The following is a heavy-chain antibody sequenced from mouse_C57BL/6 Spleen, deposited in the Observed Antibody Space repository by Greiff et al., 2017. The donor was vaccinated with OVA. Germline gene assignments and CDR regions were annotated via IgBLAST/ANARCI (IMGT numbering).Heavy chain of an antibody. V-gene: IGHV2-9-1*01. J-gene: IGHJ4*01. CDR1: GFSLTSYA. CDR2: IWTGGGT. CDR3: ARAYDYEAMDY. D-gene: IGHD6-5*01. Sequence: VKLVASGPGLVAPSQSLSITCTVSGFSLTSYALSCVRPPPGTGLEWLGVIWTGGGTNYNSALKSRLSISKDNSKSQVFLKMNSLQTDDTARYYCARAYDYEAMDYWGQGTSVTVSS.